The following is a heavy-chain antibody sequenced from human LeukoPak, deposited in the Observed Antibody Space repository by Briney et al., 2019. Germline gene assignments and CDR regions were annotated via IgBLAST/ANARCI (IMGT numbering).Heavy chain of an antibody. D-gene: IGHD3-22*01. CDR3: ARERGGKIVVVITD. J-gene: IGHJ4*02. CDR2: IYTSGST. Sequence: SETLSLTCTVSGGSISSYYWSWIRQPAGKGLEWIGRIYTSGSTNYNPSLKSRVTISVHKSKNQFSLKLSSVPAADTAVYYCARERGGKIVVVITDWGQGTLVTVSS. CDR1: GGSISSYY. V-gene: IGHV4-4*07.